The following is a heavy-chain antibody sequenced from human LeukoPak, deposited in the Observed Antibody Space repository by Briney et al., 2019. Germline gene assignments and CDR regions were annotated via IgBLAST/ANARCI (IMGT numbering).Heavy chain of an antibody. D-gene: IGHD3-22*01. CDR2: ISHDGSNK. J-gene: IGHJ3*02. Sequence: PGGSLRLSCAASGFTFSSYAMHWVRQAPGKGLEWVAVISHDGSNKYYADSVKGRFTISRDNSKNTLYLQMNSLRAEDTAVYYCASSGYYLYDAFDIWGQGTMVTASS. CDR1: GFTFSSYA. CDR3: ASSGYYLYDAFDI. V-gene: IGHV3-30-3*01.